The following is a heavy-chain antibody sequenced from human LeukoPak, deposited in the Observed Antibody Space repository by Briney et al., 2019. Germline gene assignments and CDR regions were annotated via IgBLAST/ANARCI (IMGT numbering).Heavy chain of an antibody. V-gene: IGHV1-2*02. D-gene: IGHD1-1*01. CDR3: ASALGTTGTARHFDY. CDR1: GYTFTGYY. CDR2: INPNSGGT. Sequence: ASVKVSCKASGYTFTGYYTHWVRQAPGQGLEWMGWINPNSGGTNYAQKFQGRVTMTRDTSISTAYMELSRLRSDDTAVYYCASALGTTGTARHFDYWGQGTLVTVSS. J-gene: IGHJ4*02.